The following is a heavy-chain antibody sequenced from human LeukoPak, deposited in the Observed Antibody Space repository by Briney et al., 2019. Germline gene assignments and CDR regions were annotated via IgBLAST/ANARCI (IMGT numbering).Heavy chain of an antibody. J-gene: IGHJ3*02. CDR3: ARGVYYDFWSGSGDAFDI. CDR2: TYYRSKWYN. V-gene: IGHV6-1*01. Sequence: SQTLSLTCAISGDSVSSNSAAWNWIRQSPSRGLEWLGRTYYRSKWYNDYAVSVKSRITINPDTSKNQFSLQLNSVTPEDTAVYYCARGVYYDFWSGSGDAFDIWGQGTMVTVSS. CDR1: GDSVSSNSAA. D-gene: IGHD3-3*01.